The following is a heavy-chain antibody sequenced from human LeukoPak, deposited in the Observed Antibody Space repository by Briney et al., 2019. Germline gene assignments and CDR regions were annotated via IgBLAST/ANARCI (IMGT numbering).Heavy chain of an antibody. CDR2: INHSGST. CDR1: GGSFSGYY. D-gene: IGHD2-8*02. V-gene: IGHV4-34*01. Sequence: PSETLSLTCAVYGGSFSGYYWSWIRQPPGKGLEWIGEINHSGSTNYNPSLKSRVTISVDTSKNQFSLKLSSVTAADTAVYYCARLGDWWYWSDPWGQGTLVTVSS. J-gene: IGHJ5*02. CDR3: ARLGDWWYWSDP.